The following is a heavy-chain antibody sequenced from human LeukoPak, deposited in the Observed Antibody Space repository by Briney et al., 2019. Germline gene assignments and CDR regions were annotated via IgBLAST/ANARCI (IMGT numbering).Heavy chain of an antibody. Sequence: SVKVSCKASGGTFSSYAISWVRQAPGQGLEWMGGIIPIFGTANYAQKFQGRVTITADESTSTAYMELSSLRSEDTAVYYCARAYCSSTSCYSIPFDYGGQGNVVTVSS. D-gene: IGHD2-2*01. V-gene: IGHV1-69*01. CDR1: GGTFSSYA. J-gene: IGHJ4*02. CDR2: IIPIFGTA. CDR3: ARAYCSSTSCYSIPFDY.